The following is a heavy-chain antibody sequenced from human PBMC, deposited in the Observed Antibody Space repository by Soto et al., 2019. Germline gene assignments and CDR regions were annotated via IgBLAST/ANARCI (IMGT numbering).Heavy chain of an antibody. J-gene: IGHJ5*02. CDR2: IYYTGYT. CDR3: ARDRPYCSNGVCYRFFDP. V-gene: IGHV4-31*03. CDR1: DGSISSGGYY. D-gene: IGHD2-8*01. Sequence: SETLSLTCTVSDGSISSGGYYWTWIRQHPGKGLEWIGYIYYTGYTFYNPSLKSRVTVSIDMSQNQFSLKLSSVTAADTAVYYCARDRPYCSNGVCYRFFDPWGQGTLVTV.